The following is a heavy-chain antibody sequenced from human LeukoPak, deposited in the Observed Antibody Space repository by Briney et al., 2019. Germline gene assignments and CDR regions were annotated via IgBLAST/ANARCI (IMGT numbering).Heavy chain of an antibody. J-gene: IGHJ4*02. CDR1: GFTFSSYA. D-gene: IGHD3-10*01. CDR2: ISYDGSNK. Sequence: GGSLRLSRAASGFTFSSYAMHWVRQAPGKGLEWVAVISYDGSNKYYADSVKGRFTISRDNSKNTLYLQMNSLRAEDTAVYYCARDVDYYGSGSYIDYWGQGTLVTVSS. CDR3: ARDVDYYGSGSYIDY. V-gene: IGHV3-30-3*01.